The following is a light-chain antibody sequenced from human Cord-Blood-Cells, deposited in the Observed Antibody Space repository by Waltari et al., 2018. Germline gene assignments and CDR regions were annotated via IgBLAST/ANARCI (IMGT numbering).Light chain of an antibody. CDR2: GAS. CDR3: QQYCSSPYT. CDR1: QNVSSSY. Sequence: DIVLTQSPGSLSLSPGERATLSCRASQNVSSSYLDWYQQKPGQAPRLLIYGASSRATGVPDRFSGSGSGTDFTLTISRLEPEDFAVYYCQQYCSSPYTFGQGTKLEIK. J-gene: IGKJ2*01. V-gene: IGKV3-20*01.